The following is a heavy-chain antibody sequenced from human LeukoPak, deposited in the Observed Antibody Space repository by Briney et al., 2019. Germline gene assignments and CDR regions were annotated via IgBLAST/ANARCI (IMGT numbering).Heavy chain of an antibody. CDR3: ARGTHYYGSGSYDY. D-gene: IGHD3-10*01. J-gene: IGHJ4*02. V-gene: IGHV4-34*01. Sequence: SETLSLTCAVYGGSFSGYYWSWIRQPPGKGLEWIGEINHSGSTNYNPSLKSRVTISVDTSKNQFSLKLNSVTAADTAVCYCARGTHYYGSGSYDYWGQGTLVTVSS. CDR1: GGSFSGYY. CDR2: INHSGST.